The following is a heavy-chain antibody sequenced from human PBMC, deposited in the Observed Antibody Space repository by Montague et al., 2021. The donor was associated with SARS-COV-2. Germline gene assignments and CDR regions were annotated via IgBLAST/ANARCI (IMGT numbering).Heavy chain of an antibody. CDR3: ARVGRDSAILPIAIHYGMDV. CDR2: IYSGGST. CDR1: GFTVGSNY. V-gene: IGHV3-53*01. D-gene: IGHD2-2*01. Sequence: SLRLSCAASGFTVGSNYMTWVRQAPGKGLEWVSVIYSGGSTYYADSVKGRFTISRDNSKNMLYLQLNSLRAEDTAVYYCARVGRDSAILPIAIHYGMDVWGQGTTVTVSS. J-gene: IGHJ6*02.